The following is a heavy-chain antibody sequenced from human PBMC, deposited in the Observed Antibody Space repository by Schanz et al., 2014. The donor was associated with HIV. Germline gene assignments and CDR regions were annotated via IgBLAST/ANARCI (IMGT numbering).Heavy chain of an antibody. Sequence: QVQLVESGGGVVQPGRSLRLSCAASGFTFSSYGIHWVRQAPGKGLEWVAVIWYDGSNKYYADSVKGRFTISRDNSKNTLYLQMNSLRVEDTAVYYCANEEVPNDYWGQGTLVTVST. CDR1: GFTFSSYG. V-gene: IGHV3-33*06. J-gene: IGHJ4*02. CDR2: IWYDGSNK. CDR3: ANEEVPNDY.